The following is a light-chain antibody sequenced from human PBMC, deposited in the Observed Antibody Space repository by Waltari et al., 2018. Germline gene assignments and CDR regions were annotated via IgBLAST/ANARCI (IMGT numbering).Light chain of an antibody. V-gene: IGLV1-51*01. J-gene: IGLJ2*01. CDR2: EDD. CDR3: GTWDSSMSVGV. CDR1: SPTIGKTY. Sequence: QSVLTQPPAVSAASGQKVPIACSGSSPTIGKTYVSWYQQFPGTAPKLLIYEDDKRPSGISGRFSGSKSGTSATLDIHGLQTGDEADYYCGTWDSSMSVGVLGGGTKVTVL.